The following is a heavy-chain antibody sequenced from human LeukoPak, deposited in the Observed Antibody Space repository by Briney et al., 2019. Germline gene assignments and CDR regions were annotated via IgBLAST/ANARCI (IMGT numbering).Heavy chain of an antibody. D-gene: IGHD6-13*01. Sequence: SQTLSLTCAISGDSVSSNSVAWNWIRQSPSRGLEWLGRTYYRYKWYTDYAESVKSRITINPDTSKNQFSLQLNSVTPEDTAVYYCARIKQQLADYWGQGTLVTVSS. V-gene: IGHV6-1*01. J-gene: IGHJ4*02. CDR1: GDSVSSNSVA. CDR3: ARIKQQLADY. CDR2: TYYRYKWYT.